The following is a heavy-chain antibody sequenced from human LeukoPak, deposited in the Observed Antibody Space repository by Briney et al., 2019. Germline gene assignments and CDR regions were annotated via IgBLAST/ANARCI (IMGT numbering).Heavy chain of an antibody. V-gene: IGHV3-23*01. CDR1: GFTFSSYA. CDR3: AKDAIEAWMIVVPAALDY. Sequence: GGSLRLSCAASGFTFSSYAMSWVRQAPGKGLEWVSAISGSGGSTYYADSVKGRFTISRDNSKNTLYLQMNSLRAEDTAVYYCAKDAIEAWMIVVPAALDYWGQGTLVTVSS. CDR2: ISGSGGST. D-gene: IGHD2-2*01. J-gene: IGHJ4*02.